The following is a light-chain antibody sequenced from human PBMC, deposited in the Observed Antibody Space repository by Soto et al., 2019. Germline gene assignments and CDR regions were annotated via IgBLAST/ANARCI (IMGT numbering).Light chain of an antibody. CDR2: EVT. J-gene: IGLJ1*01. Sequence: QAPLTQPAWVSGSPRQSITISCTGTNSDVGSYNLVSWFQQHPGKAPKLVIYEVTKRPSGVSDRFSGSKSGNTASLTISGLQAEDEADYYCFSYAGDSVYVFGTGTKVTVL. CDR3: FSYAGDSVYV. CDR1: NSDVGSYNL. V-gene: IGLV2-23*02.